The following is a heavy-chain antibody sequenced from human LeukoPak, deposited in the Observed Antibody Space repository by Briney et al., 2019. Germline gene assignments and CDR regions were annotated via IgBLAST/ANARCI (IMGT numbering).Heavy chain of an antibody. CDR3: ARKRATMVRGVTPYYFDY. Sequence: ASVKVSCKASGYTFTSYYMHWVRQAPGQGLEWMGIINPSGGSTSYAQKFQGRVTMTRDTSTSTVYMELSSLRSEDTAVYYCARKRATMVRGVTPYYFDYWGQGTLVTVSS. D-gene: IGHD3-10*01. CDR1: GYTFTSYY. J-gene: IGHJ4*02. CDR2: INPSGGST. V-gene: IGHV1-46*01.